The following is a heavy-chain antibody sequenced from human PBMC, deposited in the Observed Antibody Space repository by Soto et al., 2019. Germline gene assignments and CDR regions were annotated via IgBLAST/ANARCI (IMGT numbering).Heavy chain of an antibody. Sequence: QLQLQESGPGLVKPWETLSLTCTVSGGSISSSSYYWGWIRQPPGKGLEWIGSIYYSGSTYYNPSLKSRVTIFLDTSKNQFSLKLSSVTAADTAVYYCARIRDGDNQYYFDYWGQGTLVTVSS. D-gene: IGHD1-1*01. J-gene: IGHJ4*02. CDR1: GGSISSSSYY. CDR3: ARIRDGDNQYYFDY. CDR2: IYYSGST. V-gene: IGHV4-39*01.